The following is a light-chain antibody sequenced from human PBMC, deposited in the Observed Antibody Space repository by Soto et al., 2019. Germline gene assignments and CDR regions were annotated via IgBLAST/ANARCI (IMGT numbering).Light chain of an antibody. J-gene: IGLJ1*01. CDR2: GVS. V-gene: IGLV2-14*01. CDR1: SSDVGGYNY. Sequence: QSVLTQPASVSGSPGQSITISCTGTSSDVGGYNYVSWYQLHPGKAPKLMIYGVSNRASGVSNRFSGSKSGNTASLTISGLQAEDEADYYCSSYTSSSFYYVFGTGTKLTVL. CDR3: SSYTSSSFYYV.